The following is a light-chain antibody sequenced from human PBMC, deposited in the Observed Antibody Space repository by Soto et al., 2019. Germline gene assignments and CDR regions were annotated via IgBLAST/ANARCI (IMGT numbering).Light chain of an antibody. CDR1: QNVSRY. V-gene: IGKV3-11*01. CDR2: DAS. CDR3: QQRSDWPLT. J-gene: IGKJ4*01. Sequence: EIVLTQSPGTLSLSPGERATLSCRASQNVSRYLAWYQQKLGQAPRLLIYDASSRATGIPARFSGGGSGTDFTLAISSLEPEDLAVYYCQQRSDWPLTFGGGTKLEIK.